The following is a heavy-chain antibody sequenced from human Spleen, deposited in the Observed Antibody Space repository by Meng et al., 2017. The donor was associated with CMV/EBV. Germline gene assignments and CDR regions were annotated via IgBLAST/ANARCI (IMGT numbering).Heavy chain of an antibody. V-gene: IGHV4-39*01. D-gene: IGHD2-2*02. CDR2: IYHTGST. CDR1: GGSISSNSYY. CDR3: ARGVVPAAIRRANWFDP. J-gene: IGHJ5*02. Sequence: GSLRLSCTVSGGSISSNSYYWGWVRQPPGKGLEWIGSIYHTGSTSYNPSLKYRVTISVDTSKNQFSLKLSSVTAADTAVYYCARGVVPAAIRRANWFDPWGQGNPGHRLL.